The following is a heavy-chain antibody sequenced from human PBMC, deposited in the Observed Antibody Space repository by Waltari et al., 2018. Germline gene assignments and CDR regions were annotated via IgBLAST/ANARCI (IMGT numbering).Heavy chain of an antibody. CDR1: GGTFSSYA. J-gene: IGHJ4*02. Sequence: QVQLVQSGAEVKKPGSSVKVSCKASGGTFSSYAISWVRQAPGQGLEWMGGIIPIFGTANYAQKFQGRVTITADESTSTAYMELSSVTAADTAVYYCARDGPRFLESGYYFDYWGQGTLVTVSS. CDR2: IIPIFGTA. CDR3: ARDGPRFLESGYYFDY. V-gene: IGHV1-69*13. D-gene: IGHD3-3*01.